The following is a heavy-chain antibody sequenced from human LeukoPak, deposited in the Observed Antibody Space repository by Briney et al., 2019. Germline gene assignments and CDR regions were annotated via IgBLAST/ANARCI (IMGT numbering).Heavy chain of an antibody. D-gene: IGHD2-21*02. CDR1: GFTFTNYA. CDR2: ISSNGDRT. V-gene: IGHV3-64*01. CDR3: AKDRLLNCRGDCYIFDY. Sequence: HPGGSLRLSCAASGFTFTNYAMHWVRQAPGKGLEYVSAISSNGDRTYYANSVKGRFTISRDNSKNTLYLQVNGLRTEDTAVYYCAKDRLLNCRGDCYIFDYWGQGTVVTVSS. J-gene: IGHJ4*02.